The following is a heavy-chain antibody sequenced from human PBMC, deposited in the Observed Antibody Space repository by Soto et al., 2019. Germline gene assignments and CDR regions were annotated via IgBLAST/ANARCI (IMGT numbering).Heavy chain of an antibody. D-gene: IGHD2-15*01. Sequence: SETLSLTCTVSGGSISSSSYYWGWIRQPPGKGLEWIGSIYYSGSTYYNPSLKSRVTISVDTSKNQFSLKLSSVTAADTAVYYCATREGGYCSGGSCYSAPDAFDIWGQGTMVTVSS. CDR1: GGSISSSSYY. J-gene: IGHJ3*02. CDR3: ATREGGYCSGGSCYSAPDAFDI. CDR2: IYYSGST. V-gene: IGHV4-39*01.